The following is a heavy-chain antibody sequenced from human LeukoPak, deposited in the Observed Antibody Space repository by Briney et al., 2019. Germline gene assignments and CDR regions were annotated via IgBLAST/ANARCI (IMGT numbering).Heavy chain of an antibody. CDR2: INRDGSVI. CDR1: GFTFSSYW. Sequence: GGSLGLPCAASGFTFSSYWMTWVRQVPGKGLEWVSNINRDGSVIHYMDSVKGRFTISRDNAKNSLYLQMNSLRAEDTAVYYCVRDFSPYCGGDCYFDAFDIWGQGTVVTVSS. J-gene: IGHJ3*02. D-gene: IGHD2-21*01. V-gene: IGHV3-7*01. CDR3: VRDFSPYCGGDCYFDAFDI.